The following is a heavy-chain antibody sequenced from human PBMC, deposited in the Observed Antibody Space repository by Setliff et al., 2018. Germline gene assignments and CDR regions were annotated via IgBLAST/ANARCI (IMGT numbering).Heavy chain of an antibody. J-gene: IGHJ4*02. Sequence: ASVKVSCKASGYTFTSYDINWVRQATGQGLEWMGWMNPNSGNTGYAQKFQGRVTMTRDTSTSTVYMELSSLRSEDTAVYYCAKDQASLLLWFGEFGYWGQGTLVTVS. CDR1: GYTFTSYD. V-gene: IGHV1-8*02. D-gene: IGHD3-10*01. CDR3: AKDQASLLLWFGEFGY. CDR2: MNPNSGNT.